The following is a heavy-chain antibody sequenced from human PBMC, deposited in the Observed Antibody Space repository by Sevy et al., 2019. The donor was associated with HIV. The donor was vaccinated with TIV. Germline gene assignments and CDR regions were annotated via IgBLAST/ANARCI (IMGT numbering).Heavy chain of an antibody. V-gene: IGHV3-48*01. CDR2: ISSSSSTM. CDR3: ARTKSNTAMFSSDY. Sequence: GGSLRLSCAASEFSFSSYSMNWVRQAPGQGLEWVSYISSSSSTMYYADSVKGRFNISRENAKNSLYLQMNTLRAEDTAVYYCARTKSNTAMFSSDYWGQGTLVTVSS. J-gene: IGHJ4*02. D-gene: IGHD5-18*01. CDR1: EFSFSSYS.